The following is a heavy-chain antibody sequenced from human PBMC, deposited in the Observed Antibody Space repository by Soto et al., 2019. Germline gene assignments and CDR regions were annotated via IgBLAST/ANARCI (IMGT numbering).Heavy chain of an antibody. CDR1: GDSITNGDYY. D-gene: IGHD3-3*01. CDR3: AGILLDDDF. J-gene: IGHJ4*02. CDR2: IYYSGST. V-gene: IGHV4-30-4*01. Sequence: QVHLQESGPGLVKPSQTLSLTCTVSGDSITNGDYYWSWIRQPPGKGLEWIGYIYYSGSTDYDPSMKGRVTISVALSKNQFSLRMSSVTAADTAVYYWAGILLDDDFWGQGTLVTVSS.